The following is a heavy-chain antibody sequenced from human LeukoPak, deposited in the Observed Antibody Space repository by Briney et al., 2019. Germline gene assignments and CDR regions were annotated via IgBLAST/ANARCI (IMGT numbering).Heavy chain of an antibody. CDR1: GGSFSGYY. CDR3: AREGGYSGYDYWDY. J-gene: IGHJ4*02. CDR2: INHSGST. Sequence: SETLSLTCAVYGGSFSGYYWSWIRQPPGKGLEWIGEINHSGSTNYNPSLKSRVTISVDTSKNQFSLELSSVTAADTAVYYCAREGGYSGYDYWDYWGQGTLVTVSS. D-gene: IGHD5-12*01. V-gene: IGHV4-34*01.